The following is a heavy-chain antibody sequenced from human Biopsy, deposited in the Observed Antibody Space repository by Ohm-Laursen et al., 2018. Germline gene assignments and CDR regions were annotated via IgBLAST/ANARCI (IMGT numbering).Heavy chain of an antibody. CDR1: GFNFDDFA. J-gene: IGHJ3*02. D-gene: IGHD5-24*01. Sequence: SLRLSCAAAGFNFDDFAMHWVRQTPGKGLEWVSGISWNSGRIAYADSVKGRFTISRDNAKNSLYLQMNSLRAEDTALYYCAKGQAPDGYNYAFDIWGQGTMLTVSS. CDR3: AKGQAPDGYNYAFDI. CDR2: ISWNSGRI. V-gene: IGHV3-9*01.